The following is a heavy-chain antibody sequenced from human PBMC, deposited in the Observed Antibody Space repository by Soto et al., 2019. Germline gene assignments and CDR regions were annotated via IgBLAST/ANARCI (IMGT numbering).Heavy chain of an antibody. CDR2: IVLGNGNT. CDR3: ATRIGNIGWYWLDT. D-gene: IGHD6-19*01. J-gene: IGHJ5*02. Sequence: QMHLVQSGPEVKRPGTSLKVSCKASGFTFSSSAVQWVRQARGQPLEWIGWIVLGNGNTNYAQKFQQRVTITSDMSTSTAYMEVRSLTYEDTAVYYCATRIGNIGWYWLDTWGQGTLVTVSS. CDR1: GFTFSSSA. V-gene: IGHV1-58*01.